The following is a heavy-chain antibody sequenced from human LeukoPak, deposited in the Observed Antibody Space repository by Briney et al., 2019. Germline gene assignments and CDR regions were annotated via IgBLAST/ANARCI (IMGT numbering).Heavy chain of an antibody. CDR3: ARDQSPYYDSSNDAFDI. D-gene: IGHD3-22*01. V-gene: IGHV4-30-4*08. J-gene: IGHJ3*02. CDR2: IYYSGST. Sequence: SETLSLTCTVSGGSISSGDYYWSWIRQPPGKGLERIGYIYYSGSTYYNPSLKSRVTISVDTSKNQFSLKLSSVTAADTAVYYCARDQSPYYDSSNDAFDIWGQGTMVTVSS. CDR1: GGSISSGDYY.